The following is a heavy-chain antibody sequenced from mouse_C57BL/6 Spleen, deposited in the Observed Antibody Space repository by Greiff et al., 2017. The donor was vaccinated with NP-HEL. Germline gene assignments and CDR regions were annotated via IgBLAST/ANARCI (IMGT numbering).Heavy chain of an antibody. Sequence: QVQLQQPGAELVKPGASVKVSCKASGYTFTSYTMHWVKQRPGQGLEWIGYINPSSGYTKYNQKFKDKATLTADKSSSTAYMQLSSLTSEDSAVYYCARGGGYYDFDYWGQGTTLTVSS. CDR3: ARGGGYYDFDY. CDR2: INPSSGYT. V-gene: IGHV1S26*01. J-gene: IGHJ2*01. CDR1: GYTFTSYT. D-gene: IGHD2-3*01.